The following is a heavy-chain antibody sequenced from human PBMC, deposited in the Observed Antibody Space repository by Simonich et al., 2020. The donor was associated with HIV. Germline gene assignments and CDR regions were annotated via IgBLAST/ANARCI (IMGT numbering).Heavy chain of an antibody. J-gene: IGHJ4*02. CDR1: GFTFRSYA. Sequence: EVQLLESGGGLVQPGGSLRLSCSASGFTFRSYALSWVRQAPGKGLEWVSAISGSGGSKYYADSGKGRFTISRDNSKNTLYLQMNSLRAEDTAVYYCAKDRYYNFWSGYYDYWGQGTLVTVSS. CDR3: AKDRYYNFWSGYYDY. V-gene: IGHV3-23*01. CDR2: ISGSGGSK. D-gene: IGHD3-3*01.